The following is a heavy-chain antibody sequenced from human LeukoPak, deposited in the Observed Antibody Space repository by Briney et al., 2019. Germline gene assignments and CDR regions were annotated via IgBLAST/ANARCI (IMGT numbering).Heavy chain of an antibody. CDR1: GFTFSSYA. CDR2: ISGSGGST. V-gene: IGHV3-23*01. CDR3: AKELLWFGELLVEDYFDY. D-gene: IGHD3-10*01. Sequence: GGSLRLSCAASGFTFSSYAMSWVCQAPGKGLEWVSAISGSGGSTYYADSVKGRFTISRDNSKNTLYLQMNSLRAEDTAVYYCAKELLWFGELLVEDYFDYWGQGTLVTVSS. J-gene: IGHJ4*02.